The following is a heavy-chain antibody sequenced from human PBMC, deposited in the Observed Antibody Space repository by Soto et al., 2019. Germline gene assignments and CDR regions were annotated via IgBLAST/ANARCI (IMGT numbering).Heavy chain of an antibody. CDR2: INADNGNT. CDR1: GYSFTSYA. D-gene: IGHD6-19*01. V-gene: IGHV1-3*05. CDR3: ARAVAVPASCDY. Sequence: QVQLVQSGAEEKKPGASVKVSCKASGYSFTSYAMHWVRQAPGQRLEWMGWINADNGNTKYSQKFQGRVTITRDTSASTAYMELRSLRSEDTAMYYCARAVAVPASCDYWGQGTLVTVSS. J-gene: IGHJ4*02.